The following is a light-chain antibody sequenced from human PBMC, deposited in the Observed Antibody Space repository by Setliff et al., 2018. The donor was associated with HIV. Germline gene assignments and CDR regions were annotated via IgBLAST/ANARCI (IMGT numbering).Light chain of an antibody. CDR2: EVS. V-gene: IGLV2-18*02. J-gene: IGLJ1*01. CDR1: SSYVGDYNR. CDR3: SSYTSTTFYV. Sequence: QSALTQPPSVSGSPGQSVTISCTGTSSYVGDYNRVSWYQQSPGTAPKLIIYEVSNRPSGVSNRFSGSKSGNTASLTISGLQAEDECDYYCSSYTSTTFYVFGTGTKV.